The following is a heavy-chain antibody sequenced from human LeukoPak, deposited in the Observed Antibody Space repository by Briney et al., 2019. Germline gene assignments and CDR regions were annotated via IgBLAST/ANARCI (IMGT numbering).Heavy chain of an antibody. CDR3: ARSIAVAGTDYYYYMDV. D-gene: IGHD6-19*01. J-gene: IGHJ6*03. Sequence: GASVKVSCKASGYTFTSYDINWVRQATGQGLEWMGWMNPNSGNTGYAQKFQGRVTITRNTSISTAYMELSSLRSEDTAVYYCARSIAVAGTDYYYYMDVWGKGTTVTVSS. CDR1: GYTFTSYD. V-gene: IGHV1-8*03. CDR2: MNPNSGNT.